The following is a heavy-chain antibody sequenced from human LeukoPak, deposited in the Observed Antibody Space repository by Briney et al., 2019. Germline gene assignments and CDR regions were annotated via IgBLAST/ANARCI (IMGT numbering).Heavy chain of an antibody. Sequence: GGSLRLSCAASGFAFSSYSMNWVRQAPGKGLEWVSYISSSSSTIYYADSVKGRFTISRDNAKNSLYLQMNSPRAEDTAVYYCVQGGFSLDYWGQGTPVTVSS. D-gene: IGHD3-16*01. CDR2: ISSSSSTI. V-gene: IGHV3-48*04. J-gene: IGHJ4*02. CDR1: GFAFSSYS. CDR3: VQGGFSLDY.